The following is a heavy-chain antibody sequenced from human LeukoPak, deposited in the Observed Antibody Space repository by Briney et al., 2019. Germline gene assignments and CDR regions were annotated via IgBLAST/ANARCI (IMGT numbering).Heavy chain of an antibody. CDR2: ISYDGSNK. V-gene: IGHV3-30*01. Sequence: PGRSLRLSCVASGFTFSSYAMHWVRQAPGKGLEWVAVISYDGSNKYYADSVKGRFTISRDNSKNTLYLQMNSLRAEDTAVYYCAREEQQWLVRAFDIWGQGTMVTVSS. CDR3: AREEQQWLVRAFDI. J-gene: IGHJ3*02. CDR1: GFTFSSYA. D-gene: IGHD6-19*01.